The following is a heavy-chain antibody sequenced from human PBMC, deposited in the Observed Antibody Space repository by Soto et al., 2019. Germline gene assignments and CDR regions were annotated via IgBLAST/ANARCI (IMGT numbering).Heavy chain of an antibody. V-gene: IGHV3-30*18. Sequence: QVQLVESGGGVVQPGRSLRLSCAASGFTFSSYGMHWVRQAPGKGLEWVAVISYDGSNKYYADSVKGRFTISRDNSKNTLYLQMNSLRAEDTAVYFCAKDHRYSGYDTPGAFDIWGQGTMVTVSS. CDR2: ISYDGSNK. CDR3: AKDHRYSGYDTPGAFDI. D-gene: IGHD5-12*01. CDR1: GFTFSSYG. J-gene: IGHJ3*02.